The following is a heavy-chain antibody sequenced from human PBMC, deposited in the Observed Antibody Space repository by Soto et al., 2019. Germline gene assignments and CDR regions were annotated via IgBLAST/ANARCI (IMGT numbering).Heavy chain of an antibody. Sequence: ETLSLTCTVSGGSISSSSYYWGWIRQPPGKGLEWIGSIYYSGSTYYNPSLKSRVTISVDTSKNQFSLKLSSVTAADTAVYYCARHSGYYGSSFDYWGQGTLVTVSS. CDR2: IYYSGST. J-gene: IGHJ4*02. V-gene: IGHV4-39*01. D-gene: IGHD3-10*01. CDR3: ARHSGYYGSSFDY. CDR1: GGSISSSSYY.